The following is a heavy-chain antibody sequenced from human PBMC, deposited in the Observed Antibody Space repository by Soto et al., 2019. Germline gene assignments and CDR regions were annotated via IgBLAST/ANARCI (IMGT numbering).Heavy chain of an antibody. Sequence: VGSLRLSCVASGFTFSSYEMNWVRQAPGKGLEWVSAISGSNSYLYYTDSVKGRFTVSRDNAKNSLYLQMNSLRAEDTAVYYCAREVISMGGPDAFDVWGQGTMVTVSS. V-gene: IGHV3-21*01. CDR1: GFTFSSYE. D-gene: IGHD2-15*01. CDR2: ISGSNSYL. J-gene: IGHJ3*01. CDR3: AREVISMGGPDAFDV.